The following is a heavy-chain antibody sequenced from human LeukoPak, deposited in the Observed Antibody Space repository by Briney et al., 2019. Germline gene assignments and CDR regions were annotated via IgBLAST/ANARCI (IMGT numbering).Heavy chain of an antibody. CDR3: ATDRLGATIGWFDP. CDR1: GYTLTELS. D-gene: IGHD1-26*01. J-gene: IGHJ5*02. V-gene: IGHV1-24*01. Sequence: ASVKVSCKVSGYTLTELSMHWVRQAPGKGLEWMGGFDPEDGETIYAQKFQGRVTMTEDTSTDAAYMELSSLRSEDTAVYYCATDRLGATIGWFDPWGQGTLVTVSS. CDR2: FDPEDGET.